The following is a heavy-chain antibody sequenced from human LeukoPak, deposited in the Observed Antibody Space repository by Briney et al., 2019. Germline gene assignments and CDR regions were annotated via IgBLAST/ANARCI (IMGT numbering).Heavy chain of an antibody. CDR2: IYYTGST. CDR1: GGSISSSSYY. D-gene: IGHD3-10*01. V-gene: IGHV4-39*02. J-gene: IGHJ5*02. Sequence: SETLSLTCTVSGGSISSSSYYWGWIRQPPGKGLEWIGCIYYTGSTYCNPSLKSRVTISVDTSKNQFSLKLSSVTAADTAVYYCAREVIGELGNWFDPWGQGTLVTVSS. CDR3: AREVIGELGNWFDP.